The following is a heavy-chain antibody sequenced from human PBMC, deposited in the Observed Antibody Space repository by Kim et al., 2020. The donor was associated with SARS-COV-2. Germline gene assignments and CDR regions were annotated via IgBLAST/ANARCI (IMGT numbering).Heavy chain of an antibody. CDR3: ARGAGSSAFDP. Sequence: GGSLRLSCAASGFTFSNYWMTWVRQTPGKGLEWVASIKHDGSGQYYVDSLKGRFTISRDNAKNSLYLQMNSLRAEDTALYHCARGAGSSAFDPWGQGTLVTVSS. CDR2: IKHDGSGQ. V-gene: IGHV3-7*01. CDR1: GFTFSNYW. J-gene: IGHJ5*02. D-gene: IGHD1-26*01.